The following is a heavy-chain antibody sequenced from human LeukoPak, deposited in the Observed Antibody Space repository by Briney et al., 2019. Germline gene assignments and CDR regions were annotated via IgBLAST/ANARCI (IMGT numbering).Heavy chain of an antibody. CDR2: ISAYNGNT. CDR1: GYTFTSYG. V-gene: IGHV1-18*01. D-gene: IGHD3-10*01. Sequence: ASVKVSCKASGYTFTSYGISWVRQAPGQGLEWMGWISAYNGNTNYAQKLQGRVTMTTDTSTSTAYMELRSLRSDGTAVYYCARTPRAQRELWFGELLGWFDPWGQGTLVTVSS. CDR3: ARTPRAQRELWFGELLGWFDP. J-gene: IGHJ5*02.